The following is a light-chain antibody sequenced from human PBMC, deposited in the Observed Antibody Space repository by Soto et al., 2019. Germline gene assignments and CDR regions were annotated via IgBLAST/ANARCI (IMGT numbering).Light chain of an antibody. J-gene: IGKJ1*01. V-gene: IGKV3-20*01. Sequence: ILLTQSPGTLSLSPGERATLSSRSSESVTDNQLAWYQRRPGQAPRLLIYAISSRAAGVPDRFSGSGSGTDFTLTIRSLQPEDFAMYYCQQYGSSRWTFAQGTKVDIK. CDR3: QQYGSSRWT. CDR1: ESVTDNQ. CDR2: AIS.